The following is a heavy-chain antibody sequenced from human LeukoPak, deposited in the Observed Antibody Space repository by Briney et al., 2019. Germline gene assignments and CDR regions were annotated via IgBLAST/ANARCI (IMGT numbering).Heavy chain of an antibody. CDR1: GGSISSGGYY. CDR2: IYYSGST. CDR3: AGTGYSYGTFDY. D-gene: IGHD5-18*01. Sequence: SETLSLTCTVSGGSISSGGYYWSWIRQHPGKGLEWIGYIYYSGSTYYNPSPKSRVTISVDTSKNQFSLKLSSVTAADTAVYYCAGTGYSYGTFDYWGQGTLVTVSS. V-gene: IGHV4-31*03. J-gene: IGHJ4*02.